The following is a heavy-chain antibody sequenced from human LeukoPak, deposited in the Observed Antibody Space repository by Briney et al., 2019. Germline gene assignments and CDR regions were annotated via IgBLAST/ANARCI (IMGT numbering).Heavy chain of an antibody. V-gene: IGHV3-23*01. J-gene: IGHJ4*02. Sequence: GGSLRLSCAVSGFTFSSYAMSWVRQAPGKGLEWVSAISGGGGSTYYADSVKGRFTISRDNSKNTLYLQTNSLRVEDTALYYCARGYKWNDEAGYFDYWGQGTLVTVSS. CDR3: ARGYKWNDEAGYFDY. CDR2: ISGGGGST. CDR1: GFTFSSYA. D-gene: IGHD1-20*01.